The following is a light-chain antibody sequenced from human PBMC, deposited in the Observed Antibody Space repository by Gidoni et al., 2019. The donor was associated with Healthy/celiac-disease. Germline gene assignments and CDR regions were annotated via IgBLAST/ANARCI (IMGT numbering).Light chain of an antibody. CDR3: SSYTSSSTLWV. CDR1: SSDVGGYNY. J-gene: IGLJ3*02. CDR2: EVS. V-gene: IGLV2-14*01. Sequence: QSALTQPASVSGSPGQSITISCTGTSSDVGGYNYVSWYQQPPGKAPKRMIYEVSNRPSGVPDRFSGSKSGNTASLTISGLQAEDEADYYCSSYTSSSTLWVFGGGTKLTVL.